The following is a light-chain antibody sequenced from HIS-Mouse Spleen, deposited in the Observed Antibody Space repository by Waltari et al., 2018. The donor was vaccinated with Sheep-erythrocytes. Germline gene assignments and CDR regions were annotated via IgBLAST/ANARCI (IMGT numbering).Light chain of an antibody. CDR1: QGISSY. Sequence: DIQLTQSPSFLSASVGDRVTITCRASQGISSYLAWYQQKPGKAPKLLLYAASTLQSGVPSRFSGSGSGTEFTLTISSLQPEDFATYYCLQDYNYPWTFGQGTKVEIK. CDR3: LQDYNYPWT. V-gene: IGKV1-9*01. J-gene: IGKJ1*01. CDR2: AAS.